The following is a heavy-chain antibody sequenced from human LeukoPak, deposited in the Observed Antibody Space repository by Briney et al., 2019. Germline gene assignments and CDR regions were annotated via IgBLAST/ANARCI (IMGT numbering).Heavy chain of an antibody. V-gene: IGHV4-59*08. Sequence: PSETLSLTCTVSGASISSHYWSWIRQPPGKGLEYIAYIHYSGDTNYNPSLRSRVTISIDTSKNQFSLKLRSVTAADTAVYYCARLTDDVVVPSITYHYFDSWSQGTRVTVSS. J-gene: IGHJ4*02. D-gene: IGHD2-2*01. CDR2: IHYSGDT. CDR3: ARLTDDVVVPSITYHYFDS. CDR1: GASISSHY.